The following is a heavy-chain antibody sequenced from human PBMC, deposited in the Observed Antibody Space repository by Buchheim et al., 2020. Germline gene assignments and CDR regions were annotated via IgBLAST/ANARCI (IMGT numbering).Heavy chain of an antibody. D-gene: IGHD4-11*01. CDR1: GGSFSGYY. CDR3: ARVGEATVTSIYYYGMVV. V-gene: IGHV4-34*01. J-gene: IGHJ6*02. Sequence: QVQLQQWGAGLLKPSETLSLTCAVYGGSFSGYYWSWIRQPPGKGLEWIGEINHSGSTNYNPSLKSRVTISVDTSKNQFSLKLRSVTAADTAVYYCARVGEATVTSIYYYGMVVWGQGTT. CDR2: INHSGST.